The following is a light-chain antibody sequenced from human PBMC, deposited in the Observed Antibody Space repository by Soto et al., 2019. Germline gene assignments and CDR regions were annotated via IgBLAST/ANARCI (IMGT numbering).Light chain of an antibody. CDR1: SSDVGGSKY. CDR3: SSHTSSGTLV. Sequence: QSALTQPASVSASPGQSITISCTGTSSDVGGSKYVSWYQQYAGKAPKLMIYEVSNRPSGVSNRFSASKSGNTASLTISGRRAEDEADYYCSSHTSSGTLVFGGGTKLTVL. V-gene: IGLV2-14*01. CDR2: EVS. J-gene: IGLJ3*02.